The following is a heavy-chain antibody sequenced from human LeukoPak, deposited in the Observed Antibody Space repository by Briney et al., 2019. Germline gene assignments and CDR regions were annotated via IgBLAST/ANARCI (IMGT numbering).Heavy chain of an antibody. CDR1: GSRFTGYW. Sequence: GEPLKISCQGPGSRFTGYWIGGVRKLPGKGRKWMGIIYPGDSDIRYSPSFQGQVTISADKSISTAYLQWSSLKASGTAMYYCARQFGGNSEFDYWGQGTLVTVSS. V-gene: IGHV5-51*01. CDR2: IYPGDSDI. CDR3: ARQFGGNSEFDY. D-gene: IGHD4-23*01. J-gene: IGHJ4*02.